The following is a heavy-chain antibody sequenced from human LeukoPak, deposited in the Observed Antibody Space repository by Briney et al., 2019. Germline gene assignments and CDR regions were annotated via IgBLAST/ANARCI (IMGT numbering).Heavy chain of an antibody. Sequence: GGTLRLSCAASGFIFSNYAMSWVRQAPGQGLEWFSAISGSGGNTYYADSVKGRFTISRDNSKNTLYLQMNSLGAEDTAVYYCASNFLSGNDYWGQGTLVTVSS. D-gene: IGHD3-9*01. CDR2: ISGSGGNT. CDR3: ASNFLSGNDY. J-gene: IGHJ4*02. V-gene: IGHV3-23*01. CDR1: GFIFSNYA.